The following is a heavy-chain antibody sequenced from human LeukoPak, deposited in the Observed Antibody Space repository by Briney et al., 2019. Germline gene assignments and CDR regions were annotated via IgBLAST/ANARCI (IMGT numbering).Heavy chain of an antibody. CDR3: ARVALGSYNWFDP. J-gene: IGHJ5*02. Sequence: GGSLRLSCAASGCTFSRYWMHWVRQAPGKGLVWVSRISPDGSRTTYADSVKGRFTISRDNAKNTVYLQMNSLRAEDTAVYYCARVALGSYNWFDPWGQGTLVIVSS. D-gene: IGHD3-10*01. CDR2: ISPDGSRT. CDR1: GCTFSRYW. V-gene: IGHV3-74*01.